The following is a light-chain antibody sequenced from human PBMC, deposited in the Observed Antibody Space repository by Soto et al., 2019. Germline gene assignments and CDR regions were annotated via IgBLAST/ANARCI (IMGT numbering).Light chain of an antibody. CDR1: SSDVGGYNY. J-gene: IGLJ2*01. Sequence: QSVLTQPRSVSGSPGQSVTISCTGTSSDVGGYNYVSWYQQHPGKAPKLMIYDVSKRPSGVPDRFSGSKSGNTASLTISGLQAEDEADYYCCSYAGSSYVVFGGVTKLTVL. CDR2: DVS. V-gene: IGLV2-11*01. CDR3: CSYAGSSYVV.